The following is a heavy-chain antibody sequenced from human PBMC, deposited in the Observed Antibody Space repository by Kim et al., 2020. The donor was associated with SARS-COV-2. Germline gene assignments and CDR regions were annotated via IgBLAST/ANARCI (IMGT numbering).Heavy chain of an antibody. D-gene: IGHD5-12*01. V-gene: IGHV6-1*01. CDR3: AREEYSGYDLGTYYFDY. J-gene: IGHJ4*02. Sequence: VKSRITTNPDTSKNQFSLQLNSVTPEDTAVYYCAREEYSGYDLGTYYFDYWGQGTLVTVSS.